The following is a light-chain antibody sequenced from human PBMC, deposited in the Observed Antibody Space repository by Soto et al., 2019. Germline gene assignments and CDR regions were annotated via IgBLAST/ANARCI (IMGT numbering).Light chain of an antibody. J-gene: IGKJ1*01. V-gene: IGKV3-15*01. Sequence: EIVLTQPPGTLSLSPGERATLSCRASQSVSSNLAWYQQKPGQAPRLLIYGASTRATGIPARFSGSGSGTECTLTISSLQSEDVAVYYCQQYNNWPRTFGQGTKVDIK. CDR3: QQYNNWPRT. CDR2: GAS. CDR1: QSVSSN.